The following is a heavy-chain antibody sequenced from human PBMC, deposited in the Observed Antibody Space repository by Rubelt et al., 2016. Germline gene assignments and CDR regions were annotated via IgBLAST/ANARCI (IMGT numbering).Heavy chain of an antibody. V-gene: IGHV4-4*02. Sequence: QVQLQESGPGLVKPSGTLSLTCAVSGGSISSSNWWSWVRQPPEKGPEWIGEIFHSGNTNYNPSLKSRVTISVDKSKNQFSLKLTSVTAADTAVYFCARSNYYDTSGYPNWGQGILVTVSS. D-gene: IGHD3-22*01. CDR2: IFHSGNT. J-gene: IGHJ4*02. CDR3: ARSNYYDTSGYPN. CDR1: GGSISSSNW.